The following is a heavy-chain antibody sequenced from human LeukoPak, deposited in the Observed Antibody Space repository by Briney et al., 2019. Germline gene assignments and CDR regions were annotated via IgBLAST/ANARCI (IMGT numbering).Heavy chain of an antibody. D-gene: IGHD6-13*01. V-gene: IGHV3-23*01. J-gene: IGHJ4*02. CDR2: MSPSGGTT. CDR1: GFTFSAYA. CDR3: AKSRHSRTWYLFDY. Sequence: PGGSLRLSCAASGFTFSAYAMNWVRQAPGKGLEWVSAMSPSGGTTYYADSVKGRFTISRDNSKNTLYLQVNSLRAEDTAVYYCAKSRHSRTWYLFDYWGQGTLVTASS.